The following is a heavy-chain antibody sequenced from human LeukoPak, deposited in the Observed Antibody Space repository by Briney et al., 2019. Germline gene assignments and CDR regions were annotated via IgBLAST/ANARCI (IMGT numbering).Heavy chain of an antibody. D-gene: IGHD3-9*01. J-gene: IGHJ6*02. CDR3: ARGDILTGRRYYYYGMDV. V-gene: IGHV3-11*05. CDR2: TSSSSSYT. CDR1: GFTFSDYY. Sequence: GSLRLSCAASGFTFSDYYMSWIRQAPGKGLEWVSYTSSSSSYTNYADSVKGRFTISRDNAKNSLYLQMNSLRAEDTAVYYCARGDILTGRRYYYYGMDVWGQGTTVTVSS.